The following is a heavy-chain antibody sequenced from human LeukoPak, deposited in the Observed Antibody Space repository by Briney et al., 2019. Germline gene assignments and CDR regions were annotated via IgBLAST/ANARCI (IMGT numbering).Heavy chain of an antibody. D-gene: IGHD1-26*01. J-gene: IGHJ3*02. CDR1: GGSISSYY. Sequence: SETLSLTCTVSGGSISSYYWSWIRQPAGKGLEWIGRIYTSGSTNYNPSLKSRVTMSVDTSKNQFSLKLSSVTAADKAVYYCARDRGSYYNDAFDIWGQGTMVTVSS. V-gene: IGHV4-4*07. CDR2: IYTSGST. CDR3: ARDRGSYYNDAFDI.